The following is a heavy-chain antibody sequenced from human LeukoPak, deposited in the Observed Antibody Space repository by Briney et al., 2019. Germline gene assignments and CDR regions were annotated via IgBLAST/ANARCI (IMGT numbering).Heavy chain of an antibody. D-gene: IGHD4-17*01. CDR1: GGSISSYY. CDR2: IYYSGST. CDR3: ARSGDYLTPLGYFDS. J-gene: IGHJ4*02. Sequence: PSETLSLTGTVSGGSISSYYWSWIRQPPGKGLEGIGYIYYSGSTNYNPSLKSRVTISVDTSKNQFSLKLSAVTAADTAVYYCARSGDYLTPLGYFDSWGQGTLVTVSS. V-gene: IGHV4-59*01.